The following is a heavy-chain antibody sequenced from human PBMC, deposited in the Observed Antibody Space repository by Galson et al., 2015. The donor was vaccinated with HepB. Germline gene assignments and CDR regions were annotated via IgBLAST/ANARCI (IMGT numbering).Heavy chain of an antibody. J-gene: IGHJ4*02. CDR1: GGSISSSSYY. CDR3: ARASGYPRYYFDY. Sequence: LSLTCTVSGGSISSSSYYWGWIRQPPGKGLEWIGSVYYTGSTFYNPSLKSRVTISVDTSKNQFSLKLRSVTAADTAVYSFARASGYPRYYFDYWGQGTLVTVSS. D-gene: IGHD3-22*01. V-gene: IGHV4-39*07. CDR2: VYYTGST.